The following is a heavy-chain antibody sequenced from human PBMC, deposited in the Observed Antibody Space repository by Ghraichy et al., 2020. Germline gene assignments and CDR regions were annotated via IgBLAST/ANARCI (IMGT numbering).Heavy chain of an antibody. Sequence: GGSLRLSCAASGFAFSSYAMSWVRQAPGKGLEWVSGISGGGDSTNYADSVKGRFTISRDNSKNTLHLQLNSLRAEDTAVYNCAKAPDARRSTWQNWFDPWGQGTLVTVSS. J-gene: IGHJ5*02. CDR2: ISGGGDST. CDR3: AKAPDARRSTWQNWFDP. D-gene: IGHD6-13*01. CDR1: GFAFSSYA. V-gene: IGHV3-23*01.